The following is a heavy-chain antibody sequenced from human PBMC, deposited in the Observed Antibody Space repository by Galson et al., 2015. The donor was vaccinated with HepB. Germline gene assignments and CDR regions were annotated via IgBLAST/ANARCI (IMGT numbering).Heavy chain of an antibody. CDR2: IKSESDGGTT. Sequence: SLRLSCAASGFTFSNAWMNWVRQAPGKGLEWVGRIKSESDGGTTDYATPVKDRFTISRDDSKNTLYLQMNSLKSEDTAVYFCTTKHGVAPPTMDGPWYYFDYWGQGTLVTVSS. J-gene: IGHJ4*02. CDR1: GFTFSNAW. D-gene: IGHD2-2*01. CDR3: TTKHGVAPPTMDGPWYYFDY. V-gene: IGHV3-15*01.